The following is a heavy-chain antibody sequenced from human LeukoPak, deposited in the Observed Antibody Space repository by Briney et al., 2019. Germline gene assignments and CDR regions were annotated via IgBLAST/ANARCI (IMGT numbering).Heavy chain of an antibody. CDR2: INHSGST. Sequence: TLETLSLTCAVYGGSFSGYYWSWIRQPPGKGLEWIGEINHSGSTNYNPSLKSRVTISVDTSKNQFSLKLSSVTAADTAVYYCARLTYYYDSSGYYNPSYFDYWGQGTLVTVSS. CDR3: ARLTYYYDSSGYYNPSYFDY. V-gene: IGHV4-34*01. D-gene: IGHD3-22*01. CDR1: GGSFSGYY. J-gene: IGHJ4*02.